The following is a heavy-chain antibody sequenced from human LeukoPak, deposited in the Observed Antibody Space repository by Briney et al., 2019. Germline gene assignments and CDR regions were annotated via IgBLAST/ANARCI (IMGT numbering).Heavy chain of an antibody. V-gene: IGHV4-39*01. D-gene: IGHD6-6*01. J-gene: IGHJ4*02. CDR2: IYYSGST. Sequence: PSETLSLTCTVSGGSISSSSYYWGWIRQPPGKGLEWIGSIYYSGSTNYNPSLKSRVTISVDTSKNQFSLKLSSVTAADTAVYYCARHEDSYSSSPFGYWGQGTLVTVSS. CDR1: GGSISSSSYY. CDR3: ARHEDSYSSSPFGY.